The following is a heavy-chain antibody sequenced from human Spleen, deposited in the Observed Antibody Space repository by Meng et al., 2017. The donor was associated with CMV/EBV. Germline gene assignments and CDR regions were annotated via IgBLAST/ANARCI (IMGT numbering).Heavy chain of an antibody. V-gene: IGHV4-34*01. CDR1: CY. CDR2: INHSGST. J-gene: IGHJ4*02. D-gene: IGHD3-3*01. CDR3: ARGRSGYGPFTIFGVVIDRYFDY. Sequence: CYWSWIRQPPGKGLEWIGEINHSGSTNYNPALKSRVTISVDTSKTKFSLKLSSVTAADTAVYYCARGRSGYGPFTIFGVVIDRYFDYWGQGTLVTVSS.